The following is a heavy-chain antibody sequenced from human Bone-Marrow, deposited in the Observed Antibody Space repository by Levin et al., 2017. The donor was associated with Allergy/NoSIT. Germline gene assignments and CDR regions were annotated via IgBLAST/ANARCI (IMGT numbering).Heavy chain of an antibody. Sequence: SETLSLTCTVSGGSISSYYWSWIRQPPGKGLEWIGYIYYSGSTNYNPSLKSRVTISVDTSKNQFSLKLSSVTAADTAVYYCARKPPHYYYGMDVWGQGTTVTVSS. CDR2: IYYSGST. V-gene: IGHV4-59*01. CDR1: GGSISSYY. J-gene: IGHJ6*02. CDR3: ARKPPHYYYGMDV.